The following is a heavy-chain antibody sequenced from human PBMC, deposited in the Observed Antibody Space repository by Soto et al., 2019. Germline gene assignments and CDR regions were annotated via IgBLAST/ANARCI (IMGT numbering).Heavy chain of an antibody. J-gene: IGHJ4*02. CDR3: AKEQSSGFYRVVDY. CDR2: ITYDESEI. V-gene: IGHV3-30*18. D-gene: IGHD6-19*01. CDR1: GFTLSCCG. Sequence: VQVVESGGGVVQPGRSLRLSCAASGFTLSCCGMHWVRQGPGKGLEWVGVITYDESEIHYGDSVKGRFTISRDSSENTVYLQMNSLRVEDSAVYYCAKEQSSGFYRVVDYWGQGTLVTVSP.